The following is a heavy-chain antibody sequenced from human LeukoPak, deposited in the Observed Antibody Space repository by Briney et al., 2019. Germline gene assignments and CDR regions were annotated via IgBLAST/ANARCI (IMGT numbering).Heavy chain of an antibody. Sequence: GGSLRLSCAASGFTFSSYDMTWVRQAPGKGLEWVSGISGNGASTYYADSVKGRFTISRDNSKNTLYLQMNSLRAEDTAVYYCAKTETFYGDSYFDYWGQGTLVTVSS. D-gene: IGHD4-17*01. CDR1: GFTFSSYD. J-gene: IGHJ4*02. CDR2: ISGNGAST. CDR3: AKTETFYGDSYFDY. V-gene: IGHV3-23*01.